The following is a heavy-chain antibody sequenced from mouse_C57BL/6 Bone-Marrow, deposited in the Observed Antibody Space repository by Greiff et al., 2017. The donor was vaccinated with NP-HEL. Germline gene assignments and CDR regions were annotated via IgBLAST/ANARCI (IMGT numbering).Heavy chain of an antibody. J-gene: IGHJ1*03. CDR1: GFTFSDYY. Sequence: EVKLEESGGGLVQPGGSLKLSCAASGFTFSDYYMYWVRQTPEKRLEWVAYISNGGGSTYYPDTVKGRFTISRDNAKNTLYLQMSRLKSEDTAMYYCAKVYYGSRVDWYFDVWGTGTTVTVSS. D-gene: IGHD1-1*01. CDR3: AKVYYGSRVDWYFDV. CDR2: ISNGGGST. V-gene: IGHV5-12*01.